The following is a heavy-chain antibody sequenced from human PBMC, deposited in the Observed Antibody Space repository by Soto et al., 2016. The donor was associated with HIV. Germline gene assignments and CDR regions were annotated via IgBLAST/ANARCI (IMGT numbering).Heavy chain of an antibody. J-gene: IGHJ4*02. CDR3: VRGTVHDYGSFDF. CDR1: GFTFSSCW. V-gene: IGHV3-74*03. CDR2: INSDGTST. D-gene: IGHD3-10*01. Sequence: EVQLVESGGGLVQPGKSLRLSCSASGFTFSSCWMYWVRQAPGKGLVWVSRINSDGTSTKYADSVKGRFIISRDNAKNILHMQMNSLRDEDSAVYFXVRGTVHDYGSFDFWGQGNPWSPSPQ.